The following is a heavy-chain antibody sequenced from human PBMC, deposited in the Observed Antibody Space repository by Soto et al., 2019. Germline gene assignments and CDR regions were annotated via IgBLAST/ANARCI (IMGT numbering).Heavy chain of an antibody. CDR2: IIPIFGTA. CDR1: GGTFSSYA. Sequence: QVQLVQSGAEVKKPGSSVKVSCKASGGTFSSYAISWVRQAPGQGLEWMGGIIPIFGTANYAQKFQGRVKITADESTSTAYMELSSLRSEDTAVYYCARGGGDCSSTSCYAGIYYYYGMDVWGQGTTVTVSS. D-gene: IGHD2-2*01. J-gene: IGHJ6*02. CDR3: ARGGGDCSSTSCYAGIYYYYGMDV. V-gene: IGHV1-69*01.